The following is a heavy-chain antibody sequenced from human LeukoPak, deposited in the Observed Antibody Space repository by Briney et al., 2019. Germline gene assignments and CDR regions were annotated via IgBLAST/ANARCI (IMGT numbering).Heavy chain of an antibody. Sequence: HPGGSLRLSCAASGFTFSSYAMNWVRQAPGKGLERVSAISGSGGSTYYADSVNGRFTISRDNSNNTLYLQMNSLRAEDTAVYYCAKDLTGYPYYYYGMDVWGKGTTVTVCS. CDR3: AKDLTGYPYYYYGMDV. V-gene: IGHV3-23*01. CDR2: ISGSGGST. D-gene: IGHD3-9*01. CDR1: GFTFSSYA. J-gene: IGHJ6*04.